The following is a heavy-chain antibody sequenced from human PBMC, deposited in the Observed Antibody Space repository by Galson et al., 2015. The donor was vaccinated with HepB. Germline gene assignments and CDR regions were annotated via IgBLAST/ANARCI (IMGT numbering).Heavy chain of an antibody. CDR3: ARRRYYYGNWDGGYLDS. V-gene: IGHV2-5*02. D-gene: IGHD1-1*01. CDR2: AYWDDDN. CDR1: GFSLSTTGVG. J-gene: IGHJ4*02. Sequence: PALVKPTQALTLTCTFSGFSLSTTGVGVGWVRQPPGKALEWLGFAYWDDDNRYSPSLKNRLTVTKDSSKSQVVLTLTNMDPADTGTYYCARRRYYYGNWDGGYLDSWAPGTLVTVSS.